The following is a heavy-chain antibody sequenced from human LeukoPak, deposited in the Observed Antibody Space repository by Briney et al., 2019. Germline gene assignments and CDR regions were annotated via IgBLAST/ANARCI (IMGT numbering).Heavy chain of an antibody. CDR3: ARGPLAYNFGEFDY. D-gene: IGHD5-18*01. Sequence: SETLSLTCAVSGGSISSGGYSWSWIRQPPGKGLEWIGYIFHSGSTKYSPSLKSRVTISADRPKNQFSLKLSSVTAADTAVYYCARGPLAYNFGEFDYWGQGALVTVSS. V-gene: IGHV4-30-2*01. CDR1: GGSISSGGYS. CDR2: IFHSGST. J-gene: IGHJ4*02.